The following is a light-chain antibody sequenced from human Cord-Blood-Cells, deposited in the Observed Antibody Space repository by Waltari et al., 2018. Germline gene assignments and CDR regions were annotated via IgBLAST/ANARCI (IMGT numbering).Light chain of an antibody. CDR2: GNS. Sequence: QSVLTQPPSVSGAPGQRVTISCTGSSYNIGAGYDVHWYQQLPGTAPKLLIYGNSNRPSGVTDRVSGSQSGTSASLAINGLQAEDEAYYSCQSYDSCLPWVCGGGTKLTVL. CDR1: SYNIGAGYD. J-gene: IGLJ3*02. CDR3: QSYDSCLPWV. V-gene: IGLV1-40*01.